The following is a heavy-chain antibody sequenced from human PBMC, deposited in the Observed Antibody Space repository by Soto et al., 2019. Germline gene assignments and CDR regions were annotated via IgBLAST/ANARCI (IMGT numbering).Heavy chain of an antibody. Sequence: GGSLRLSCAASGFTFSDRYMDWVRQAPGKGLEWVGRSRNKANSYTTEYAASVKGRFTISRDDSKNSLYLQMNSLKTEDTAVYFCARGSYSPPSMDVWGQGTTVTVSS. J-gene: IGHJ6*02. CDR1: GFTFSDRY. D-gene: IGHD2-2*02. CDR3: ARGSYSPPSMDV. CDR2: SRNKANSYTT. V-gene: IGHV3-72*01.